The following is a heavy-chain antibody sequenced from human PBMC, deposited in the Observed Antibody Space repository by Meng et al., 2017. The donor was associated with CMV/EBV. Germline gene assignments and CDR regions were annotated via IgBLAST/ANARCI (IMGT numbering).Heavy chain of an antibody. Sequence: FSSSTYYWGWSRQPPGKGLEWIGSIYYSGSTSYNPSLKSRVTISVDTSKNQFSLKLSSVTAADTAVYYCARQVVVVPAAITNNWFDPWGQGTLVTVSS. CDR2: IYYSGST. CDR1: FSSSTYY. CDR3: ARQVVVVPAAITNNWFDP. D-gene: IGHD2-2*02. V-gene: IGHV4-39*01. J-gene: IGHJ5*02.